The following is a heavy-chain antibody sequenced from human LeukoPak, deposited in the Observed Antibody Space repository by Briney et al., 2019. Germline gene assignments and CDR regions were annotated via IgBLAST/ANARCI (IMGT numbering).Heavy chain of an antibody. CDR2: IRQDGSEK. CDR3: ARDCSSTSCYLDY. J-gene: IGHJ4*02. Sequence: PGGPLRLSCAASGFTFSSYWMSWVRQAPGKGLEWVANIRQDGSEKYYVDSVKGRFTISRDNAKNSLYLQMNSLRAEDTAVYYCARDCSSTSCYLDYWGQGTLVTVSS. CDR1: GFTFSSYW. D-gene: IGHD2-2*01. V-gene: IGHV3-7*01.